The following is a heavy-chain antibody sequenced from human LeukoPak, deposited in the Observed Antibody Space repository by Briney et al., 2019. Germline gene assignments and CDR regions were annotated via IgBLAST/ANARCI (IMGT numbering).Heavy chain of an antibody. Sequence: GGSLRLSCAASGFTFSSYSMNWVRQAPGKGLEWVSYISSSSSTIYYADSVKGRFTISRDNAKNSLYLQMNSLRAEDTAVYYCASLTRRIQLWLDDAFDIWGQGTMVTVSS. D-gene: IGHD5-18*01. V-gene: IGHV3-48*01. CDR3: ASLTRRIQLWLDDAFDI. CDR2: ISSSSSTI. CDR1: GFTFSSYS. J-gene: IGHJ3*02.